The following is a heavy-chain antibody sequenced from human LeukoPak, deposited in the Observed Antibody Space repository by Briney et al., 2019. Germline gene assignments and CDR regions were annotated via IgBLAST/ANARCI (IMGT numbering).Heavy chain of an antibody. CDR3: ARDQGDYDYVWGSYPGFDY. V-gene: IGHV3-48*04. CDR2: ISSSSSTI. CDR1: GFTFSSYS. D-gene: IGHD3-16*02. Sequence: PGGSLRLSCAASGFTFSSYSMNWVRQAPGKGLEWVSYISSSSSTIYYADSVEGRFTISRDNAKNSLYLQMNSLRAEDTAVYYCARDQGDYDYVWGSYPGFDYWGQGTLVTVSS. J-gene: IGHJ4*02.